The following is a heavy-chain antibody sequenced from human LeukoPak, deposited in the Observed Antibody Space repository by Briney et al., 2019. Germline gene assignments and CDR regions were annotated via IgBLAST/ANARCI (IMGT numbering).Heavy chain of an antibody. V-gene: IGHV3-30*02. CDR2: IRYDGSNK. CDR3: AKDWGSGRNWFDP. J-gene: IGHJ5*02. Sequence: GGSLRLSCAASGFTFSSYGMHWVRQAPGKGLEWVAFIRYDGSNKYYADSVKGRFTISRDNSKNTLYLQMNSLRAEDTAVYYCAKDWGSGRNWFDPWGQGTLVTVSS. D-gene: IGHD3-10*01. CDR1: GFTFSSYG.